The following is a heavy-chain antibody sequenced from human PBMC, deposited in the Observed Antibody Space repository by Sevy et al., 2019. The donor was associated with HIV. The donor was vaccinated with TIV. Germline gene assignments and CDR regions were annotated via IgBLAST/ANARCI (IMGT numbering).Heavy chain of an antibody. Sequence: GESLKISCAASGFTFSSYAMHWVRQAPGKGLEWVAVISYDGSNKYYADSVKGRFTISRDNSKNTLYLQVNSLRAEDTAVYYCARQYCSGGSCYFGADAFDIWGQGTMVTVSS. CDR2: ISYDGSNK. CDR3: ARQYCSGGSCYFGADAFDI. V-gene: IGHV3-30-3*01. D-gene: IGHD2-15*01. J-gene: IGHJ3*02. CDR1: GFTFSSYA.